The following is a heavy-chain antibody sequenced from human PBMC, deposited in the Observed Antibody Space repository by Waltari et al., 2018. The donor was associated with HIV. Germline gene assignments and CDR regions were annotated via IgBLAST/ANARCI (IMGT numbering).Heavy chain of an antibody. D-gene: IGHD6-19*01. Sequence: VRLDQWGSGRLHPWQTLSLTCALYGGSFNCSFWICVRRTPGRGLEWIGDVTYRGDTNYNPSLKSRASLSSDTSKNQFSLRLTSLTAADSATYYCARAYNSGPTPHNYYYYGIDVWGRGTTVIVSS. V-gene: IGHV4-34*01. J-gene: IGHJ6*02. CDR2: VTYRGDT. CDR1: GGSFNCSF. CDR3: ARAYNSGPTPHNYYYYGIDV.